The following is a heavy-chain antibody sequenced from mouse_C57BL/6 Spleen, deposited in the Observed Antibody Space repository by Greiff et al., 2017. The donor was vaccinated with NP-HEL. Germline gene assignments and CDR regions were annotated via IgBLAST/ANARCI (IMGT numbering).Heavy chain of an antibody. CDR1: GYTFTSYW. D-gene: IGHD1-2*01. V-gene: IGHV1-69*01. Sequence: QVQLQQPGAELVMPGASVKLSCKASGYTFTSYWMNWVKQRPGQGLEWIGEIYPSGSYTNYNQKFKGKATLTVDKSSSTAYMQLSSLTSEDSAVYYCSRRDYGGYFDVWGTGTTVTVSS. CDR2: IYPSGSYT. J-gene: IGHJ1*03. CDR3: SRRDYGGYFDV.